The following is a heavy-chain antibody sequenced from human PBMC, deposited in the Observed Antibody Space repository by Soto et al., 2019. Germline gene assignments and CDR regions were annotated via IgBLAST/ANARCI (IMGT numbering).Heavy chain of an antibody. V-gene: IGHV3-23*01. CDR3: AKDQGSSWYEIDY. CDR2: ISGSGVST. D-gene: IGHD6-13*01. CDR1: GFTFSNYA. Sequence: EVQLLESGGGLVQPGGSLRLSCAASGFTFSNYAVTWVRQAPGKGLEWVSTISGSGVSTYYADSVKGRFTTSRDNSNITLYLQMNSLRDEATAVYYCAKDQGSSWYEIDYWGQGTLVTVSS. J-gene: IGHJ4*02.